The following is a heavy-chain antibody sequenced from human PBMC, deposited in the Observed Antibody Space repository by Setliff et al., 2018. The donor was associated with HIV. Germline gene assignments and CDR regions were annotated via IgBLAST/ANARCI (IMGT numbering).Heavy chain of an antibody. D-gene: IGHD1-26*01. CDR3: ARRGVIAGTTNF. J-gene: IGHJ4*02. V-gene: IGHV4-39*01. Sequence: LSLTCTVSNGSISSSIYFWGWIRQPPGKGLEWIGNIFYSGSTYYNPSLKSRVLISVDTSKNQFSLKLTSVTAADTAVYYCARRGVIAGTTNFWGQGTPVTVSS. CDR1: NGSISSSIYF. CDR2: IFYSGST.